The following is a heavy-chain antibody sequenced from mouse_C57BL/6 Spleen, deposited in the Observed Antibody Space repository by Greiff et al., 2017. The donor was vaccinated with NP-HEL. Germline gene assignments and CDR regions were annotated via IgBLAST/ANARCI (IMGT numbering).Heavy chain of an antibody. V-gene: IGHV1-76*01. CDR1: GYTFTDYY. J-gene: IGHJ2*01. D-gene: IGHD2-4*01. Sequence: QVQLKESGAELVRPGASVKLSCKASGYTFTDYYINWVKQRPGQGLEWIARIYPGSGNTYYNEKFKGKATLTAEKSSSTAYMQLSSLTSEDSAVYFCARSLYYDYDDGLDYWGQGTTLTVSS. CDR2: IYPGSGNT. CDR3: ARSLYYDYDDGLDY.